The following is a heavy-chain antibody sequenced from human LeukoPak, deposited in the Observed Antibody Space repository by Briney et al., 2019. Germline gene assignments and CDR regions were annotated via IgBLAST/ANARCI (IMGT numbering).Heavy chain of an antibody. CDR1: GFNFNIYS. CDR3: ARSTEWYADY. CDR2: ITSSSSTI. Sequence: GGSLRLSCAASGFNFNIYSMNWVRQASGKGLEWVSYITSSSSTIYYADSVRGRFIISRDNAKKSVYLQLNNLRADDTAVYYCARSTEWYADYWGQGTLVTVSS. J-gene: IGHJ4*02. D-gene: IGHD3-3*01. V-gene: IGHV3-48*01.